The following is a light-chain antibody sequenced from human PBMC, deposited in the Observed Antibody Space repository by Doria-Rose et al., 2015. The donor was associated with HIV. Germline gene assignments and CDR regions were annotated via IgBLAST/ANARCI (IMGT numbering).Light chain of an antibody. CDR1: QSFSSTY. CDR2: DDS. Sequence: EIVLTQSPGTLSLSPGERATLSCRASQSFSSTYLDWYQQKPGQSHSLLIYDDSTRAAGIPDRFSAGGSGTDFTLTINRLEPEDFALYYCHQYVTSWTFGQGSKVEI. CDR3: HQYVTSWT. V-gene: IGKV3-20*01. J-gene: IGKJ1*01.